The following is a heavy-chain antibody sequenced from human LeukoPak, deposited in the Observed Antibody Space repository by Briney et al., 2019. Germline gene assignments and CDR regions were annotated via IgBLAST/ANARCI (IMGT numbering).Heavy chain of an antibody. J-gene: IGHJ5*02. CDR1: GFTFSSYS. V-gene: IGHV3-21*01. CDR3: ARSRSQDWFDP. CDR2: ISSSSSYI. Sequence: GGSLRLSCAASGFTFSSYSVNWVRQAPGKGLEWVSSISSSSSYIYYADSVKGRFTISRDNAKNSLYLQMNSLRAEDTAVYYCARSRSQDWFDPWGQGTLVTVSS.